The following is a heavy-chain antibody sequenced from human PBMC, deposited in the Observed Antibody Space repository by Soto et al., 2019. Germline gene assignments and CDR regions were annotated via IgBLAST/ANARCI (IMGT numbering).Heavy chain of an antibody. D-gene: IGHD6-13*01. V-gene: IGHV1-8*01. CDR3: GRVPTGGKRSWGPQWFDP. CDR2: MNPNVGNT. CDR1: GYTFTSYD. Sequence: QVQLVQSGAEVKKPGASVKVSCKASGYTFTSYDINWVRQATGQCLEWMGWMNPNVGNTGYAQKFKGRVTITRNTSISTDYMELSSLRSEDTSGYYCGRVPTGGKRSWGPQWFDPWGQGTLVTVSS. J-gene: IGHJ5*02.